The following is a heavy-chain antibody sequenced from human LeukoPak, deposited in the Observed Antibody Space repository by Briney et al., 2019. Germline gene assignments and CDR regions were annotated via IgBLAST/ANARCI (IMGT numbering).Heavy chain of an antibody. V-gene: IGHV3-30*18. CDR3: AKAAQGGQLWFSLYYFDY. Sequence: PGGSLRLSCAASGFTFSSYGMHWVRQAPGKGLEWVAVISYDGSNKYYADSVKGRFTISRDNSKNTLYLQMNSLRAEDTAVYYCAKAAQGGQLWFSLYYFDYWGQGTLVTVSS. J-gene: IGHJ4*02. D-gene: IGHD5-18*01. CDR2: ISYDGSNK. CDR1: GFTFSSYG.